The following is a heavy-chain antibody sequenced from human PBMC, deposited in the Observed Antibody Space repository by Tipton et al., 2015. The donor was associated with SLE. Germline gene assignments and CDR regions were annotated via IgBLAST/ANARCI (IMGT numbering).Heavy chain of an antibody. Sequence: SLRLSCAVSGFTFSTYAMHWVRQAPGKGLEWVAVISYDGSNKYYADSVKGRFTTSRDNSKNTLYLQMNSLRAEDTAVYYCASSIVVVPAATAPLFYWGQGTLVTVSS. D-gene: IGHD2-2*01. V-gene: IGHV3-30*04. J-gene: IGHJ4*02. CDR1: GFTFSTYA. CDR2: ISYDGSNK. CDR3: ASSIVVVPAATAPLFY.